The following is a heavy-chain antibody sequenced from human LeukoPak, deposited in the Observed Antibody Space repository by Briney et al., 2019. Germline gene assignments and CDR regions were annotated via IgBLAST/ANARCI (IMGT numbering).Heavy chain of an antibody. V-gene: IGHV5-51*01. Sequence: GGTLKISRKGSGYIFTKYLIARVRQIHGKGLEWMGIIHLDDSDTRYSQSFQGQVTISADKSISTAFLQWSSLKASDTAMYYCATSIYCSGANCYGAARFFDSWGQGTLVTVSS. CDR2: IHLDDSDT. J-gene: IGHJ4*02. CDR3: ATSIYCSGANCYGAARFFDS. CDR1: GYIFTKYL. D-gene: IGHD2-15*01.